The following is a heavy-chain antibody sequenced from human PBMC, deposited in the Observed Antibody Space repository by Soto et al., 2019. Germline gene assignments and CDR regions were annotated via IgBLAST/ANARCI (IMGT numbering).Heavy chain of an antibody. CDR2: INAGNGNT. CDR3: TRGRFFDWPTWNYGMDV. Sequence: ASVKVSCEASGYTFTNYAIHWVRQAPGQRLEWLGWINAGNGNTRDSQRLEGRITISRDTSASTAQMELSSLRSEDTGVYYCTRGRFFDWPTWNYGMDVWGQGTTVTVSS. V-gene: IGHV1-3*01. J-gene: IGHJ6*02. D-gene: IGHD3-9*01. CDR1: GYTFTNYA.